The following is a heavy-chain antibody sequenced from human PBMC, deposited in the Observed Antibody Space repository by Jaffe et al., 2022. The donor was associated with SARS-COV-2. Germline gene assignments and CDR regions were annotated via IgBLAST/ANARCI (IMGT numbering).Heavy chain of an antibody. CDR3: AREEKIAAVTVSFDI. D-gene: IGHD6-13*01. CDR2: ISGSGLNT. Sequence: EVQLLESGGGLVQPGGSLRLSCAASGFTFSNYAVSWVRQTPGKEVEWVSAISGSGLNTYYADSVKGRFTISRDNSKNTLYLRMDSLRVEDTAVYYCAREEKIAAVTVSFDIWGQGTMVTVSS. CDR1: GFTFSNYA. V-gene: IGHV3-23*01. J-gene: IGHJ3*02.